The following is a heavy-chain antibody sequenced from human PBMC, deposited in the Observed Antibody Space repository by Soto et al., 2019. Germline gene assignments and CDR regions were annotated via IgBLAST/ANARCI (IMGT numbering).Heavy chain of an antibody. CDR2: IWYDGSNK. CDR3: ASDGELRAFDI. J-gene: IGHJ3*02. Sequence: GGSLRLSCAASGFTFSSYGMHWVRQAPGKGLEWVAVIWYDGSNKYYADSVKGRFTISRDNSKNTLYLQMNSLRAEDTAVYYCASDGELRAFDIWGQGTMVTVSS. CDR1: GFTFSSYG. D-gene: IGHD1-26*01. V-gene: IGHV3-33*01.